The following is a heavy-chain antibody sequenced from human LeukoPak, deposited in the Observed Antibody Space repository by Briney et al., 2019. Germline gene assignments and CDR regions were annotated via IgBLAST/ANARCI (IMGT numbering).Heavy chain of an antibody. Sequence: SETLSLTCTVSGGSISRYYWSWIRQPPGKGLEWIGYIYYSGSTNYNPSLKGRVTISVDTSKNQFSLKLSSVTAADTAVYYCARGGAYSSSWYSSSVTRKGPFDYWGQGTLVTVSS. V-gene: IGHV4-59*12. J-gene: IGHJ4*02. D-gene: IGHD6-13*01. CDR3: ARGGAYSSSWYSSSVTRKGPFDY. CDR2: IYYSGST. CDR1: GGSISRYY.